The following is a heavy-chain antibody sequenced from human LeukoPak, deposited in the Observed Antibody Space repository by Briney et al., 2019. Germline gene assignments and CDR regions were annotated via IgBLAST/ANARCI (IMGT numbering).Heavy chain of an antibody. CDR2: IYYSGST. Sequence: SQTQSLTCTVSGGSISSGDYYWSWIRQPPGKGLEWIGYIYYSGSTYYNPSLKSRVTISVDTSKNQFSLKLSSVTAADTAVYYCAREKGDYGDYVVYFDYWGQGTLVTVSS. V-gene: IGHV4-30-4*01. CDR1: GGSISSGDYY. J-gene: IGHJ4*02. CDR3: AREKGDYGDYVVYFDY. D-gene: IGHD4-17*01.